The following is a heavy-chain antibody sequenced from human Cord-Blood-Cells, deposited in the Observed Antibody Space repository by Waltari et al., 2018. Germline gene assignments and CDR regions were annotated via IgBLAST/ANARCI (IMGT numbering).Heavy chain of an antibody. CDR2: INHSGST. CDR3: ASATVTTYYYYMDV. J-gene: IGHJ6*03. D-gene: IGHD4-17*01. CDR1: GGSFSGYY. Sequence: QVQLQQWGAGLLKPSETLSLTCAVYGGSFSGYYWSWIRQPPGKGLEWIGEINHSGSTNYNPSLKSRVTRSVDTSKNQFSLKLSSVTAADTAVYYCASATVTTYYYYMDVWGKGTTVTVSS. V-gene: IGHV4-34*01.